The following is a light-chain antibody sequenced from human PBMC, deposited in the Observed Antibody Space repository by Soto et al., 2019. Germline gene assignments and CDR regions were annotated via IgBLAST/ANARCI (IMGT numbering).Light chain of an antibody. Sequence: QLVLTQSPSASASLGASVKLTCTLSSGHSSYAIAWHQQQPEKGPRYLMKINSDGSHSMGGGIPDRFSGSSSGAERYLTISSLQSEDEADYYCQTWGTGIVVFGGGTKVTVL. V-gene: IGLV4-69*01. J-gene: IGLJ2*01. CDR3: QTWGTGIVV. CDR1: SGHSSYA. CDR2: INSDGSH.